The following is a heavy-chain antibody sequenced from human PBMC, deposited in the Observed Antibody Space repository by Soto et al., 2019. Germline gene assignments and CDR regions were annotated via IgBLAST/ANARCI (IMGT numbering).Heavy chain of an antibody. V-gene: IGHV3-49*04. D-gene: IGHD3-3*01. J-gene: IGHJ4*02. CDR2: IRSKTYGGTT. CDR1: GTTFGDDT. Sequence: EGQLVESGGGLVQPGRSLRLSCTASGTTFGDDTVNWVRQAPGKGLEWVGYIRSKTYGGTTECAASVKDRFTISRDDSKSAAYLEMSSLKSEDTAVYYCTRGMGDYWSGYYPSYFDSWGQGTLVTVSS. CDR3: TRGMGDYWSGYYPSYFDS.